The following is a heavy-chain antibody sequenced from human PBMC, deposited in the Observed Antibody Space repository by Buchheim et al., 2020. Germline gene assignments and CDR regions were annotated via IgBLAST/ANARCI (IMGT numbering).Heavy chain of an antibody. CDR3: ARYAVGYCSGGSCRNPYYFDY. V-gene: IGHV4-31*03. CDR2: IYYSGST. CDR1: GGSISSGGYY. J-gene: IGHJ4*02. D-gene: IGHD2-15*01. Sequence: QVQLQESGPGLVKPSQTLSLTCTVSGGSISSGGYYWSWIRQHPGKGLEWIGYIYYSGSTYYNPSLKSRVTISVDTSKNQFSLKLSSVTAADPAVYYCARYAVGYCSGGSCRNPYYFDYGSRGTL.